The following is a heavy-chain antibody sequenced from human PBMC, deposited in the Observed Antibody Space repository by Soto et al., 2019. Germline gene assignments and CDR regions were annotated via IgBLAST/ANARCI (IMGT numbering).Heavy chain of an antibody. V-gene: IGHV3-64D*08. CDR1: GFTFSSYA. CDR3: VKGGRKKQWLLKGLFDY. CDR2: ISSNGGST. Sequence: GGSLRLSCSASGFTFSSYAMHWVRQAPGKGLEYVSAISSNGGSTYYADSVKGRFTISRDNSKNTLYLQMSSLRAEDTAVYYCVKGGRKKQWLLKGLFDYWGQGTLVTVSS. J-gene: IGHJ4*02. D-gene: IGHD6-19*01.